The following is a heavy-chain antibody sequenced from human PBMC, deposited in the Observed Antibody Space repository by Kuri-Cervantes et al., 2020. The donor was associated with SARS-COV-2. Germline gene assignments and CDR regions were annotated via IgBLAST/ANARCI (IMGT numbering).Heavy chain of an antibody. D-gene: IGHD3-3*01. CDR1: GYTFTGYY. J-gene: IGHJ6*02. Sequence: ASVKVSCKASGYTFTGYYMHWVRQAPGQGLEWMGWINPNSGGTNYAQKFQGWVTMTRDTSISTAYMELKRLRSDDTAVYYCARSPGWGEAPLRFLEWLDYYGMDVWGQGTTVTVSS. CDR3: ARSPGWGEAPLRFLEWLDYYGMDV. V-gene: IGHV1-2*04. CDR2: INPNSGGT.